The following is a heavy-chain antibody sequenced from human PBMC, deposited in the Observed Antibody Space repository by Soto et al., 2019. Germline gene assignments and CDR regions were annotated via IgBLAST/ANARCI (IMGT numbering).Heavy chain of an antibody. V-gene: IGHV3-30-3*01. CDR2: ISYDGSNK. CDR1: GFTFSSYA. Sequence: QVQLVESGGGVVQPGRSLRLSCAASGFTFSSYAMHWVRQAPGKGLEWVAVISYDGSNKYYADYVKGRFTISRDNSKNTLYLQMNSLRAEDTAVYYCARGPGSGWYYYYGMDVWGQGTTVTVSS. D-gene: IGHD6-19*01. CDR3: ARGPGSGWYYYYGMDV. J-gene: IGHJ6*02.